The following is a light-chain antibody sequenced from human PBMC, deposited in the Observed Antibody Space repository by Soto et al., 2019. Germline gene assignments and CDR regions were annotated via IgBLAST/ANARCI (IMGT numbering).Light chain of an antibody. V-gene: IGKV1-33*01. CDR1: EDVSDY. Sequence: DIKMTQSPSSLFASVGDRVTLTCQASEDVSDYVNWYQQKPGRAPKLLIYDASKLETGVPSRFSGRGSGTDFSFTIRDLQPEDFATYYCQLYKNVILTFGGGTRVDI. CDR3: QLYKNVILT. CDR2: DAS. J-gene: IGKJ4*01.